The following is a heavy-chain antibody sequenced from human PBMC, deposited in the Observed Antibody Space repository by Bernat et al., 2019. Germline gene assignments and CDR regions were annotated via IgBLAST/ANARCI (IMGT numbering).Heavy chain of an antibody. D-gene: IGHD2-2*01. J-gene: IGHJ4*02. V-gene: IGHV3-66*01. CDR2: ISSGGST. Sequence: EVQLVESGGGLVQPGGSLRLSCAASGFTVSSDYMSWVRQAPGKGLEWVSVISSGGSTYYADSVKGRFTMSRDNSKNTLYLQMNSLRDEDTAVYYCARDYQVEWGQGTLVTVSS. CDR1: GFTVSSDY. CDR3: ARDYQVE.